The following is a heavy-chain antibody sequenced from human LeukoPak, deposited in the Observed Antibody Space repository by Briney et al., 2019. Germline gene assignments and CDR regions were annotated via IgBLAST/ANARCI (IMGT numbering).Heavy chain of an antibody. CDR2: ISAYNGNT. J-gene: IGHJ4*02. V-gene: IGHV1-18*01. CDR1: GHTFTSYG. Sequence: ASVKVSCKASGHTFTSYGISWVRQAPGQGLEWMGWISAYNGNTNYAQKLQGRVTMTTDTSTSTAYMELRSLRSDDTAVYYCARGGLYCSGGSCYSSWYYFDYWGQGTLVTVSS. CDR3: ARGGLYCSGGSCYSSWYYFDY. D-gene: IGHD2-15*01.